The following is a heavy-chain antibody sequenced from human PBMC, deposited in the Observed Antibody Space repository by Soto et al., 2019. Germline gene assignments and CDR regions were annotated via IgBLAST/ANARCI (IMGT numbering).Heavy chain of an antibody. V-gene: IGHV4-31*03. CDR2: IYYSGST. CDR3: ARTDYGDYLNWFDP. CDR1: GGSISSGGYY. Sequence: QVQLQESGPGLVKPSQTLSLTCTVSGGSISSGGYYWSWIRQHPGKGLEWIGYIYYSGSTYYNPSPKSRVTISVDTSKNQFSLKLSSVTAADTAVYYCARTDYGDYLNWFDPWGQGTLVTVSS. J-gene: IGHJ5*02. D-gene: IGHD4-17*01.